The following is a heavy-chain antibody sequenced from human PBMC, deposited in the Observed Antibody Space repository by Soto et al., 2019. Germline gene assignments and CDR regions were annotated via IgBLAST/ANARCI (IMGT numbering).Heavy chain of an antibody. D-gene: IGHD5-18*01. V-gene: IGHV1-69*13. J-gene: IGHJ4*02. CDR3: ARDFTARINGYRYGPGGL. CDR1: GGTFSSYA. CDR2: IIPIFGTA. Sequence: ASVKVSCKASGGTFSSYAISWVRQAPGQGLEWMGGIIPIFGTANYAQKFQGRVTITADESTSTAYMELSSLRSEDTAVYYCARDFTARINGYRYGPGGLWGQGNLVTVSS.